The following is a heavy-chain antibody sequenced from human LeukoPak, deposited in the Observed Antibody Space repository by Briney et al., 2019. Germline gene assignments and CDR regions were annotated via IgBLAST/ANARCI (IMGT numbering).Heavy chain of an antibody. CDR1: GYTFTSYG. CDR2: ISAYNGNT. Sequence: GASVKVSCKASGYTFTSYGISWVRQAPGQGLEWTGWISAYNGNTNYAQKLQGRVTMTTDTSTSTAYMELRSLRSDDTAVYYCARDLDDILTGYYLGFDYWGQGTLVTVSS. D-gene: IGHD3-9*01. CDR3: ARDLDDILTGYYLGFDY. J-gene: IGHJ4*02. V-gene: IGHV1-18*01.